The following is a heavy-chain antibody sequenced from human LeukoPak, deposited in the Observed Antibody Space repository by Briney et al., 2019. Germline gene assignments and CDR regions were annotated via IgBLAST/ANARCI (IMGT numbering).Heavy chain of an antibody. CDR1: VYIFTRYD. CDR3: ARLRRIAAPTPSSVPVDP. D-gene: IGHD6-13*01. Sequence: ASVKVSCKASVYIFTRYDINWVRQATGQGREWMGWMNPNSGNTGYAQKFQGRVTMTRNTSISTAYMELSSLRYEDTAVYYCARLRRIAAPTPSSVPVDPWGQGTLVTVSS. J-gene: IGHJ5*02. V-gene: IGHV1-8*01. CDR2: MNPNSGNT.